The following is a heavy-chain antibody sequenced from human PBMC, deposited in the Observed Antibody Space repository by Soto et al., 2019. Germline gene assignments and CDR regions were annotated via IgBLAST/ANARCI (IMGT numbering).Heavy chain of an antibody. CDR1: GYTFTSYG. Sequence: ASVEVSCKASGYTFTSYGISWVRQAPGQGLEWMGWISAYNGNTNYAQKLQGRVTMTTDTSTSTAYMELRSLRSDDTAVYYCARAVYCSGGSCYERWFDPWGQGTLVTVSS. J-gene: IGHJ5*02. D-gene: IGHD2-15*01. CDR2: ISAYNGNT. CDR3: ARAVYCSGGSCYERWFDP. V-gene: IGHV1-18*04.